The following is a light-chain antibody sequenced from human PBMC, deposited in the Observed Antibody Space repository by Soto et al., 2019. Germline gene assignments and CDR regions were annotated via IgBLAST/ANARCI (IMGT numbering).Light chain of an antibody. J-gene: IGKJ4*01. CDR1: QSVSTNY. CDR2: DAS. V-gene: IGKV3D-20*01. CDR3: QQYGSSPS. Sequence: EIVLTQSPATLSLSPWEIATLSCGASQSVSTNYLAWYQQKPGLAPRLLIYDASSRATGISDRFSGSGSGTDFTLTISRLEPEDFAVYYCQQYGSSPSLGGGTKVDIK.